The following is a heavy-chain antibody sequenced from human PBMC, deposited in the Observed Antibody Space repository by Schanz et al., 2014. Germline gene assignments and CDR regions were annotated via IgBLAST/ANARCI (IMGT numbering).Heavy chain of an antibody. D-gene: IGHD3-10*01. CDR2: FDPKKGEA. CDR1: GSIFSKLL. Sequence: QVQLVQSGAEVKKPGASVKVSCRVSGSIFSKLLMHWVRQGPAKGLEWMGGFDPKKGEAIYAQKFQGRVTMTEDTSKGAAYMELSSLTSEDTAVYYCAKDGPRGSGSYSADGGMDVWGKGTTVTVSS. CDR3: AKDGPRGSGSYSADGGMDV. V-gene: IGHV1-24*01. J-gene: IGHJ6*04.